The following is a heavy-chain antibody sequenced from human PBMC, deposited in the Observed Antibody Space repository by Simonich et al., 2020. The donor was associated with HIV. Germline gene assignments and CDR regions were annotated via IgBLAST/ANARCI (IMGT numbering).Heavy chain of an antibody. J-gene: IGHJ3*02. CDR2: IRGDSGSI. CDR3: AKGRLKWELLRGAFDI. CDR1: GFTFDDYA. V-gene: IGHV3-9*01. D-gene: IGHD1-26*01. Sequence: EVQLVESGGGLVQPGRSLRLSCAASGFTFDDYAMHWVRQAPGKGLEWVSGIRGDSGSIGYADSMKGRFTISRDNAKKSLYLQMNSLRAEDTALYYCAKGRLKWELLRGAFDIWGQGTMVTVSS.